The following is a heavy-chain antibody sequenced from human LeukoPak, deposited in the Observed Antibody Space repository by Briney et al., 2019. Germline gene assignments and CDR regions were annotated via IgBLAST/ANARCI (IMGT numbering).Heavy chain of an antibody. CDR3: AFGGGTTGLF. Sequence: GGSLRLSCAASGFTFSSYNMKWVRQAPGKGLEWVSYISSSSTIYYADSVKGRFTISRDNAKNSLYLQMNSLRAEDTAVYYCAFGGGTTGLFWGQGTLVTVSS. J-gene: IGHJ4*02. CDR2: ISSSSTI. V-gene: IGHV3-48*04. CDR1: GFTFSSYN. D-gene: IGHD1-1*01.